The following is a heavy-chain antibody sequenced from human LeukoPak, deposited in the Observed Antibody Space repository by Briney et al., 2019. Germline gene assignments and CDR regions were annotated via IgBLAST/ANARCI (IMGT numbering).Heavy chain of an antibody. V-gene: IGHV3-11*01. CDR3: AGSLWFGEFFGMDV. Sequence: GGSLRLSCAASGFTFSDYYMSWIRQAPGKGLEWVSYISSSGSTIYYADSVEGRFTISRDNAKNSLYLQMNSLRAEDTAVYYCAGSLWFGEFFGMDVWGQGTTVTVSS. J-gene: IGHJ6*02. CDR2: ISSSGSTI. D-gene: IGHD3-10*01. CDR1: GFTFSDYY.